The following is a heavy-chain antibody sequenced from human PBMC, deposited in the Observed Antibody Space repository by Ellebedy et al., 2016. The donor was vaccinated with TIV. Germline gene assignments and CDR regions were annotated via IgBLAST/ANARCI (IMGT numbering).Heavy chain of an antibody. CDR2: ISSSDVST. Sequence: GGSLRLXXAASGFTFSNSAMSWVRQAPGKGLEWLSAISSSDVSTYYADSVKGRFTISRDDSKNTVSLQMSSLRAEDTAVYFCAKGLLGGSGSTFDLWGQGTLVTVSS. D-gene: IGHD5-12*01. V-gene: IGHV3-23*01. J-gene: IGHJ4*02. CDR3: AKGLLGGSGSTFDL. CDR1: GFTFSNSA.